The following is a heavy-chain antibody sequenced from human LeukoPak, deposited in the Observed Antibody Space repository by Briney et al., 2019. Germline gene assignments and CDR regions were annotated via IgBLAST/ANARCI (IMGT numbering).Heavy chain of an antibody. CDR1: GYTFTGYY. D-gene: IGHD3-3*01. J-gene: IGHJ3*02. CDR3: ASWDDFWSGYYRDAFDI. Sequence: VASVKVSCKASGYTFTGYYMHSVRQAPGPGLEWMGWINPNSGGTNYAQKFQGRVTMTRDTSISTAYMELSRLRSDDTAVYYCASWDDFWSGYYRDAFDIWGQGTMVTVSS. V-gene: IGHV1-2*02. CDR2: INPNSGGT.